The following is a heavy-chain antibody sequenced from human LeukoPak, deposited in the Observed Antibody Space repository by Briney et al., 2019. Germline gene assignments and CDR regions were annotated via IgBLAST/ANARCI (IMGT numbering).Heavy chain of an antibody. CDR2: IYSGDRT. V-gene: IGHV3-53*01. J-gene: IGHJ4*02. Sequence: PGGSLRLSCVASGFNVSNNYMSWVRQAPGKGLEWVSVIYSGDRTSYADSVKGRFTTSRDTSKNTVFLQMNSLTAEDTAVYYCARSRLSSGWFDYWGQGTLVTVSS. D-gene: IGHD6-19*01. CDR1: GFNVSNNY. CDR3: ARSRLSSGWFDY.